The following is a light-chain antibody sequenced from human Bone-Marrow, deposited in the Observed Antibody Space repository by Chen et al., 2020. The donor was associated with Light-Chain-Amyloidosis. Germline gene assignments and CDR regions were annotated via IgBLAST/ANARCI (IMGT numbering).Light chain of an antibody. CDR2: RDT. J-gene: IGLJ2*01. CDR1: DLPTKY. Sequence: SYELTQPPPASVSPGQTARIPCSGDDLPTKYAYWYQQKPGQAPVLVIHRDTERPSGISERFSGSSSGTTATLTISGVQAEDEADYHCQSADSSGTYEVIFGGGTKLTVL. CDR3: QSADSSGTYEVI. V-gene: IGLV3-25*03.